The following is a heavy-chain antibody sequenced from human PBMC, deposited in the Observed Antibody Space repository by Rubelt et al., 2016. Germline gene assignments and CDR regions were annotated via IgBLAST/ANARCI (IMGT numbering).Heavy chain of an antibody. D-gene: IGHD2-2*01. J-gene: IGHJ5*02. Sequence: VRQAPGQGLEWMGWISAYNGNTNYAQKLQGRVTMTTDTSTSTAYMELRSLRSDDTAVYYCARERIVVVPEEPDPWGQGTLVTVSS. V-gene: IGHV1-18*01. CDR2: ISAYNGNT. CDR3: ARERIVVVPEEPDP.